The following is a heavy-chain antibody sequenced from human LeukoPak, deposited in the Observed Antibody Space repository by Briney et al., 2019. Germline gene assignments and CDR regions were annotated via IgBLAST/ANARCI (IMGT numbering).Heavy chain of an antibody. CDR2: INHSGST. V-gene: IGHV4-34*01. Sequence: SETLSLTCVVHGGSFSGYYWSWIRQPPGKGLEWIGEINHSGSTNYNPSLKSRVTISVDTSKNQFSLKLSSVTAADTAVYYCARSLGIVVVPAATNWFDPWGQGTLVTVSS. J-gene: IGHJ5*02. CDR1: GGSFSGYY. CDR3: ARSLGIVVVPAATNWFDP. D-gene: IGHD2-2*01.